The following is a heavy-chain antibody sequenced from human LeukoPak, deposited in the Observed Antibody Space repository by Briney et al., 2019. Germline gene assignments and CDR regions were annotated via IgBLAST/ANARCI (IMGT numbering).Heavy chain of an antibody. Sequence: GASVKVSRKASGYTFTSYGISWVRQAPGQGLEWMGWISAYNGNTNYAQKLQGRVTMTTDTSTSTAYMELRSLRSDDTAVYYCARVVGYDFWSGYYMDVWGKGTTVTVSS. CDR2: ISAYNGNT. CDR3: ARVVGYDFWSGYYMDV. V-gene: IGHV1-18*01. D-gene: IGHD3-3*01. J-gene: IGHJ6*03. CDR1: GYTFTSYG.